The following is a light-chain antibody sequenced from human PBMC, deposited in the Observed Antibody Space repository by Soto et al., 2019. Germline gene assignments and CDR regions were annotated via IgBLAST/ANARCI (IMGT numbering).Light chain of an antibody. V-gene: IGKV3-20*01. CDR2: DAS. J-gene: IGKJ1*01. Sequence: EIVLTQSPGTLSLSPGERATLSCRASQSVSSSSLAWYQQKPGQAPRLLIYDASSRATGIPERFSGSGAGTDFPLTVSRLEPEDFAVYYCQQFGSSRTFGQGTKVEIK. CDR3: QQFGSSRT. CDR1: QSVSSSS.